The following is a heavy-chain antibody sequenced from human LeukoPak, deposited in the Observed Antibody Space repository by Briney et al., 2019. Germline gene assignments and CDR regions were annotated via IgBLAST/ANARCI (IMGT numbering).Heavy chain of an antibody. J-gene: IGHJ5*02. CDR1: GFTVSNAW. V-gene: IGHV3-15*01. CDR2: IKSKDDGETT. CDR3: TRDPRIGRWFDP. Sequence: PGGSLRLSCVASGFTVSNAWMNWVRQAPGKGLEWVGRIKSKDDGETTDYAAPVKGRFTISRDDSKNTLHLQMNSLKTEDTAVYYRTRDPRIGRWFDPWGQGTLVTVSS.